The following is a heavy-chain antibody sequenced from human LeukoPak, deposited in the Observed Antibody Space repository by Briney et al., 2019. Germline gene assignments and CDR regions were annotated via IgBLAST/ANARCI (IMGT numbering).Heavy chain of an antibody. J-gene: IGHJ4*02. CDR3: AKDTLQSYYYDSSGYYDY. D-gene: IGHD3-22*01. CDR1: GFTFSSYA. Sequence: GGSLRLSCAASGFTFSSYAMSWVRQAPGKGLEWVSGISGSGGNTDYADSVKGRFTISRDNSKNTLYLQMNSLRAEDTALYYCAKDTLQSYYYDSSGYYDYWGQGTLVTVSS. V-gene: IGHV3-23*01. CDR2: ISGSGGNT.